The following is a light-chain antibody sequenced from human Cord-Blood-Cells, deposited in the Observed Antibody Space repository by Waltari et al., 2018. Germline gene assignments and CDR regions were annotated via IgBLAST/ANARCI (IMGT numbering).Light chain of an antibody. CDR2: EGS. V-gene: IGLV2-23*01. Sequence: QSALTQPASVSGSPGQSITISATGTSSDVGSYNLVSWYQQHPGKAPKLMIYEGSKRPSGVSNRFSGSKSGNTASLTITGLQAEDEADYYCCSYEGSSTSVFGGGTKLTVL. J-gene: IGLJ3*02. CDR3: CSYEGSSTSV. CDR1: SSDVGSYNL.